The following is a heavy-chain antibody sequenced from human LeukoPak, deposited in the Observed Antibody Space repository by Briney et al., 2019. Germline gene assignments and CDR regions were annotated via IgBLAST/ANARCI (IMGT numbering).Heavy chain of an antibody. CDR1: GYTFTSYG. J-gene: IGHJ5*02. CDR3: ARGGYGDLNWFDP. D-gene: IGHD4-17*01. V-gene: IGHV1-69*04. CDR2: IIPILGIA. Sequence: GASVKVSCKASGYTFTSYGISWVRQAPGQGLEWMGRIIPILGIANYAQKFQGRVTITADKSTSTAYMELSSLRSEDTAVYYCARGGYGDLNWFDPWGQGTPVTVSS.